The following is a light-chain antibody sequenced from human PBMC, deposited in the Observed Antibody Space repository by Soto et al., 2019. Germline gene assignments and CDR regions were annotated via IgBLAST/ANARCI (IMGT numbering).Light chain of an antibody. CDR1: QGISSY. CDR3: QQGGT. V-gene: IGKV1-9*01. Sequence: DIQLTQSPSFLSASVGDRVTITCRASQGISSYLAWYQQKPGKAPKLLLYAASTLQSGVPSRLSGSGSGTEFTLTMSSLQPEDFATYDCQQGGTFGPGTKVDI. CDR2: AAS. J-gene: IGKJ3*01.